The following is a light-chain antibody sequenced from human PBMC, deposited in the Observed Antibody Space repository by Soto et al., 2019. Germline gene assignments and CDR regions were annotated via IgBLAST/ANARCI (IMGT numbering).Light chain of an antibody. Sequence: AIQMTQSPSSLSASVGDRVTITCRASQAIRNDLGWYQQKPGKAPKLLIYAASTLQSGVPSRFSGSGSGTDFTLTISSLQPEDFATYYCLQDYNPVTFGQGTKVEIK. CDR2: AAS. V-gene: IGKV1-6*02. J-gene: IGKJ1*01. CDR3: LQDYNPVT. CDR1: QAIRND.